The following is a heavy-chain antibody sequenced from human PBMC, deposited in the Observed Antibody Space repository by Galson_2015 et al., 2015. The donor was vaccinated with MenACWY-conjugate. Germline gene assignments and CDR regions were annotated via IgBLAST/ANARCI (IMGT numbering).Heavy chain of an antibody. J-gene: IGHJ6*02. Sequence: QSGAEVKKPGESLTISCKASGYIFTTYWIAWVCQMPGKGLEWMGLISPGDSNTRYSPSFQGQVTISADKSISTAYLQWSSLKASDTAMYYCARHPPGGRGMDVWGQGTTVTVSS. CDR1: GYIFTTYW. V-gene: IGHV5-51*01. CDR2: ISPGDSNT. CDR3: ARHPPGGRGMDV. D-gene: IGHD1-26*01.